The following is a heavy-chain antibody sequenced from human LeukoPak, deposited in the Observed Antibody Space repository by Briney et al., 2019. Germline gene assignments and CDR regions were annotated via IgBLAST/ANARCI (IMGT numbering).Heavy chain of an antibody. D-gene: IGHD3-10*01. J-gene: IGHJ6*02. CDR1: GGSFSGYY. CDR3: ARRRTYYGSGSYGYAMDV. CDR2: VFHNGYT. V-gene: IGHV4-59*01. Sequence: SETLSLTCAVYGGSFSGYYWSWVRQPPGKGLEWIGFVFHNGYTKDNPSLKSRVTLSVDTSKNQFSLKVHSVTAADTAVYYCARRRTYYGSGSYGYAMDVWGQGTTVTVSS.